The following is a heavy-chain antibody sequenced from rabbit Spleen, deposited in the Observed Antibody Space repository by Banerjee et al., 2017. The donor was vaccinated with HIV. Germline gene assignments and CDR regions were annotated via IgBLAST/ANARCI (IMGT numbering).Heavy chain of an antibody. CDR2: IDTSDGDT. Sequence: LEESGGGLVKPGGTLTLTCTVSGFSFSSNWICWVRQAPGKGLEWIACIDTSDGDTDYANWPKGRFTISKASSTTVTLQMTSLTAADTATYFCARDLVTAIGWNFALWGPGPLVTVS. CDR3: ARDLVTAIGWNFAL. D-gene: IGHD7-1*01. CDR1: GFSFSSNW. J-gene: IGHJ4*01. V-gene: IGHV1S45*01.